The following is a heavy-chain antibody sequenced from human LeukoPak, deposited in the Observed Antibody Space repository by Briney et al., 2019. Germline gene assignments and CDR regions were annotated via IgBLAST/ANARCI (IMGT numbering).Heavy chain of an antibody. D-gene: IGHD5-24*01. J-gene: IGHJ4*02. CDR3: ARGGVSRDGLTTNFDY. CDR2: IYSSGSFI. CDR1: GFTFDSYT. V-gene: IGHV3-21*01. Sequence: GGSLRLSCAASGFTFDSYTMDWVRQAPGKGLEWVSSIYSSGSFIYYADSVKGRFTISRDNARNPLFLQLNSLRAEDTAVYYCARGGVSRDGLTTNFDYWGQRTLVTVSS.